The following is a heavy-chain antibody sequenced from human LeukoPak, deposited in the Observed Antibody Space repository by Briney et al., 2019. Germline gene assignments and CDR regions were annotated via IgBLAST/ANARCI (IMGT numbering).Heavy chain of an antibody. J-gene: IGHJ4*02. CDR2: IYHSGST. Sequence: SETLSLTCSVSGDSISSRDYYWSWIRQPPGKGLEWIGYIYHSGSTYYNPSLKSRVTISVDRSKNQFSLKLSSVTAADTAVYYCARVFVGVGAAYYFDYWGQGTLVTVSS. D-gene: IGHD1-26*01. CDR3: ARVFVGVGAAYYFDY. CDR1: GDSISSRDYY. V-gene: IGHV4-30-2*01.